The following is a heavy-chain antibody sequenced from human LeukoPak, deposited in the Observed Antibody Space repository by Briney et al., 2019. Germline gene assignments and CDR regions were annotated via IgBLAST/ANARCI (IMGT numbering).Heavy chain of an antibody. CDR1: GGTFSNYA. V-gene: IGHV1-69*06. Sequence: ASVKVSCKASGGTFSNYAISWVRQAPGQGLEWMGGIIPIFGTANYAQKFRGRVTITADKSTRTAYMELSSLRSEDTAVYYCATSGGDYYYYSLDVWGKGTPVTISS. CDR2: IIPIFGTA. J-gene: IGHJ6*03. CDR3: ATSGGDYYYYSLDV. D-gene: IGHD3-10*01.